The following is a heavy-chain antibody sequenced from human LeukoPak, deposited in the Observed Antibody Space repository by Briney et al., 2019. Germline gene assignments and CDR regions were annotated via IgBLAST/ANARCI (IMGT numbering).Heavy chain of an antibody. V-gene: IGHV3-23*01. D-gene: IGHD2-8*02. CDR2: ISGSGGST. J-gene: IGHJ4*02. CDR3: AKEPGDCTGGTGPSAGGYYFDS. CDR1: GFTFSNYA. Sequence: PGGSLRLSCAAPGFTFSNYAMSWVRQAPGKGLEWISGISGSGGSTYYADSVKGRFTISRDNSKNTLYLQMNSLRAEDTAVFYCAKEPGDCTGGTGPSAGGYYFDSWGRGNLVAVSS.